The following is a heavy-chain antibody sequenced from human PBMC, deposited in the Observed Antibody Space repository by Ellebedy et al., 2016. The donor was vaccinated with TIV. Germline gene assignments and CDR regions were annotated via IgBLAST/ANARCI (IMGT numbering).Heavy chain of an antibody. V-gene: IGHV4-61*01. Sequence: SETLSLTXTVSGGSVSSGSFLWSWIRQSPGKGLEWIGYTYSSGSTNYNSSLKSRVTISVDKSKNQFSLKMTSVTAADTAVYYCATLETYYYDRDGYVSWFDPWGLGALVTVSS. D-gene: IGHD3-22*01. CDR3: ATLETYYYDRDGYVSWFDP. J-gene: IGHJ5*02. CDR1: GGSVSSGSFL. CDR2: TYSSGST.